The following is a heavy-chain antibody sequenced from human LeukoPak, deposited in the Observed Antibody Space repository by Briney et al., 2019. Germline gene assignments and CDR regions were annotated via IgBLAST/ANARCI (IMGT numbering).Heavy chain of an antibody. CDR2: ISAYNGNT. V-gene: IGHV1-18*01. D-gene: IGHD5-24*01. Sequence: ASVKVSCKASGYTFTSYGISWVRQAPGQGLEWMGWISAYNGNTNYAQKLQGRVTMTTDTSTSTAYMELRSLRSDDTAVYYCARKMRDGYNPYYYYYYMDVWGKGTTVTVSS. J-gene: IGHJ6*03. CDR1: GYTFTSYG. CDR3: ARKMRDGYNPYYYYYYMDV.